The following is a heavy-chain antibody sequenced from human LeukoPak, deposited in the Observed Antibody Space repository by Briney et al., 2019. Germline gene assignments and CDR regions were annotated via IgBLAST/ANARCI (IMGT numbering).Heavy chain of an antibody. Sequence: TGGSLRLSCAASGFSFDVFAMNWVRQAPGKALEWVSGISWSSGTILYADSVKGRFTISRDNAKNSLYLQMDSLRPEDTALYYCARAPTSLASRSYFDYWGQGSLVTVSS. D-gene: IGHD3-10*01. CDR3: ARAPTSLASRSYFDY. J-gene: IGHJ4*02. CDR1: GFSFDVFA. V-gene: IGHV3-9*01. CDR2: ISWSSGTI.